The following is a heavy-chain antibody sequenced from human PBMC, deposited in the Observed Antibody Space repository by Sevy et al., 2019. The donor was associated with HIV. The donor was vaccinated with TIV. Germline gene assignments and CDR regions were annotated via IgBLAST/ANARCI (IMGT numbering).Heavy chain of an antibody. Sequence: GGSLRLSCAASGFTFSSHAMSWVRQAPGKGLEWVSAISDSGTTTYYGDSVNGRFTISRDNSKNTLYLQMDGLRAEDTAIYYCARAFTGGYQQPFDYWGQGTLVTVSS. CDR1: GFTFSSHA. CDR2: ISDSGTTT. V-gene: IGHV3-23*01. CDR3: ARAFTGGYQQPFDY. D-gene: IGHD1-26*01. J-gene: IGHJ4*02.